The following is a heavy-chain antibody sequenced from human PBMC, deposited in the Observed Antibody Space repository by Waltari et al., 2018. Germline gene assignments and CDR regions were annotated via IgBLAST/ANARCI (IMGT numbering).Heavy chain of an antibody. D-gene: IGHD6-13*01. CDR2: ISSSGDNI. CDR3: ASTVAAAVS. Sequence: EVQLVESGGGLVKPGGSLRLSCAASGFPFRSYSMNWMRQTPGMGLEWLASISSSGDNIKYSDSLRGRFTISRDNAKDTLYLHMNNLRPDDTADYYCASTVAAAVSWGQGTRVTVS. V-gene: IGHV3-21*02. J-gene: IGHJ4*02. CDR1: GFPFRSYS.